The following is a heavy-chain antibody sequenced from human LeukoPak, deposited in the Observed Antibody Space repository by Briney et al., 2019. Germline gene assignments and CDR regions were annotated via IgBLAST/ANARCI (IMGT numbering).Heavy chain of an antibody. Sequence: GSLRLSCAASGFTFSSYSMNWIRQPPGKGLEWIGEINHSGSTNYNPSLKSRVTISVDTSKNQFSLKLSSVTAADTAVYYCARETYLDYWGQGTLVTVSS. CDR3: ARETYLDY. CDR1: GFTFSSYS. V-gene: IGHV4-34*01. CDR2: INHSGST. J-gene: IGHJ4*02.